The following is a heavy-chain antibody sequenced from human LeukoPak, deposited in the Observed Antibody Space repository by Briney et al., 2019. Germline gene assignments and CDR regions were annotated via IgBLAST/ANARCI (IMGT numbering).Heavy chain of an antibody. D-gene: IGHD2-2*02. V-gene: IGHV3-21*01. CDR1: GFTFSSYS. Sequence: GGSLRLSCAASGFTFSSYSMNWVRQAPGKGLEWVSSISSSSSYIYYADSVKGRFTISRDNAKNSLYLQMNSLRAEDTAVYYCARDGQGYCSSTSCYTAVLDVWGKGTTVTVSS. CDR2: ISSSSSYI. CDR3: ARDGQGYCSSTSCYTAVLDV. J-gene: IGHJ6*04.